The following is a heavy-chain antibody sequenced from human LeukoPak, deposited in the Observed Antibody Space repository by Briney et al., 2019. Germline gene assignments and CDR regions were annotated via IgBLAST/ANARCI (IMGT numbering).Heavy chain of an antibody. V-gene: IGHV1-2*02. J-gene: IGHJ4*02. CDR2: INPNSGGT. D-gene: IGHD3-16*02. CDR1: GYTFTGYY. CDR3: ARGDYVWGSYPPNDPY. Sequence: GASVKVSCKASGYTFTGYYMHWVRQAPGQGLEWMGWINPNSGGTNYAQKFQGRVTMTRDTSISTAYMELSRLRSDDTAVYYCARGDYVWGSYPPNDPYWGQGTLVTVSS.